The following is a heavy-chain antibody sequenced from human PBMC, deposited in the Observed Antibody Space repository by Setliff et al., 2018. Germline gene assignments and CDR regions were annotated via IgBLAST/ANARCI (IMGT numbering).Heavy chain of an antibody. V-gene: IGHV4-38-2*02. CDR1: GYPISRGFY. Sequence: KTSETLSLTCTVSGYPISRGFYWGWIRQSPGKGLEWIGSVYHSGSSYQNPSLRSRIAVSVDTSKNQFSLRLNSVTAADTAVYLCARAAARAEYSDTSAYLPFDFWGLGTLVTVSS. D-gene: IGHD3-16*01. CDR3: ARAAARAEYSDTSAYLPFDF. J-gene: IGHJ4*02. CDR2: VYHSGSS.